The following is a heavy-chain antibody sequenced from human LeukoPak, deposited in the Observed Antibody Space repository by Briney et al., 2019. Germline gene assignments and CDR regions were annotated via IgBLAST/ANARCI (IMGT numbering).Heavy chain of an antibody. J-gene: IGHJ4*02. D-gene: IGHD2-21*01. CDR3: ATEKGDSPDY. CDR1: GFTFSNYA. CDR2: ISGSGANT. Sequence: GGSLRLSCAASGFTFSNYAMSWVRQAPGKGLEWVSGISGSGANTYHADSVKGRFTISRDNSKSTLYVQMNSLRAEDTAVYYCATEKGDSPDYWGQGTLVTVSS. V-gene: IGHV3-23*01.